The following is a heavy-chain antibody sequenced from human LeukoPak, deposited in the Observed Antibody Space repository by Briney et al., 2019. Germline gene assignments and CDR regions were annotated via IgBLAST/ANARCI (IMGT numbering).Heavy chain of an antibody. D-gene: IGHD4-17*01. V-gene: IGHV4-34*01. CDR1: GGSFSGYY. J-gene: IGHJ4*02. CDR2: INHSGST. Sequence: PSETLSLTCAVYGGSFSGYYWSWIRQPPGKGLEWIGEINHSGSTNYNPSLKSQVTISVDTSKNQFSLKLSSVTAADTAVYYCARSRSGDYGTSKDFDYWGQGTLVTVSS. CDR3: ARSRSGDYGTSKDFDY.